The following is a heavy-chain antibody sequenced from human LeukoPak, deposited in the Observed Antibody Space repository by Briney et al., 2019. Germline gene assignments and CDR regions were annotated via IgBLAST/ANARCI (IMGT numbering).Heavy chain of an antibody. CDR1: GGSISSSDYF. D-gene: IGHD6-25*01. CDR3: ARYRLGWFDP. Sequence: SKTLSLTCTASGGSISSSDYFWSWIRQPAGKGLEWIGRINSRGSTNYNPSLKSRVTLSVDTSRNQFSLKLTSVTVADTAVYYCARYRLGWFDPWGQGTLVTVSS. J-gene: IGHJ5*02. CDR2: INSRGST. V-gene: IGHV4-61*02.